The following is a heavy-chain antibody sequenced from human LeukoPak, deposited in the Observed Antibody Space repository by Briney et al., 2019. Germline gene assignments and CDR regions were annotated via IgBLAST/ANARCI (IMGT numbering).Heavy chain of an antibody. Sequence: SETLSLTCAVSGGSISSSNWWSWVRQPPGKGLEWIGEIYHSGSTNYNPSLKSRATISVDKSKNQFSLKLSSVTAADTAVYYCASLWPYQLSAFDIWGQGTLVTVSS. D-gene: IGHD2-2*01. CDR2: IYHSGST. CDR1: GGSISSSNW. CDR3: ASLWPYQLSAFDI. V-gene: IGHV4-4*02. J-gene: IGHJ3*02.